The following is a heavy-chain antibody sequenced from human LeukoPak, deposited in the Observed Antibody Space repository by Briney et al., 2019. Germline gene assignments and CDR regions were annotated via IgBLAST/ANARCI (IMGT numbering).Heavy chain of an antibody. CDR3: ATLGYDYGDYEALPSFMNYYYGMDV. CDR2: ISSSSSYI. V-gene: IGHV3-21*01. CDR1: GFTFSSYS. D-gene: IGHD4-17*01. Sequence: PGGSLRLSCAASGFTFSSYSMNWVRQAPGKGLEWVSSISSSSSYIYYADSVKGRFTISRDNAKNSLYLQMNSLRAEDTAVYYCATLGYDYGDYEALPSFMNYYYGMDVWGQGTTVTVSS. J-gene: IGHJ6*02.